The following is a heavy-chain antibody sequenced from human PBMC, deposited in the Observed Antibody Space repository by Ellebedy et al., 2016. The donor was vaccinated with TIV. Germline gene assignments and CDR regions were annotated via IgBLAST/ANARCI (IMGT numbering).Heavy chain of an antibody. CDR1: GGYLRTYY. CDR3: TRDRVGTTDV. CDR2: IHYRGNT. J-gene: IGHJ4*02. Sequence: SETLSLSXTVSGGYLRTYYWSWIRQSPGKGLEWIGYIHYRGNTDYNPSLKSRVSISVDTSQNQFSLKLTSVTAADTAIYYCTRDRVGTTDVWGQGTLVTVSS. D-gene: IGHD1-26*01. V-gene: IGHV4-59*01.